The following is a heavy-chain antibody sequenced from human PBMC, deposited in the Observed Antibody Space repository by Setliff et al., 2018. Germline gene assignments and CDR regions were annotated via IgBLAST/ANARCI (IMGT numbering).Heavy chain of an antibody. CDR2: IYYSGST. CDR3: ARVALVVVIRNAFDT. D-gene: IGHD2-21*01. V-gene: IGHV4-31*02. Sequence: SETLSLTCTVSGGSISSGGYYWSWIRQHPGKGLEWIGYIYYSGSTYYNPSLKSRVTISVDTSKNQFSLKLSSVTAADTAVYYCARVALVVVIRNAFDTWGKGTMVTVSS. J-gene: IGHJ3*02. CDR1: GGSISSGGYY.